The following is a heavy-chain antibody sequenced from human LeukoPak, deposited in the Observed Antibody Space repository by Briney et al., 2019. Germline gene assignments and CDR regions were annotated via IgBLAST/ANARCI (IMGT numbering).Heavy chain of an antibody. CDR1: RFTFSSYS. D-gene: IGHD2-15*01. V-gene: IGHV3-21*01. J-gene: IGHJ4*02. CDR3: ARAPTRVAATPDDY. CDR2: MGSSSSYI. Sequence: AESLTLSCAPSRFTFSSYSMNWVRPARGQGRQWVSPMGSSSSYIYYADSVKGRFTISRDNAKTSLYLQMNSLRAEDTAVYYCARAPTRVAATPDDYWGQGTLVTVSS.